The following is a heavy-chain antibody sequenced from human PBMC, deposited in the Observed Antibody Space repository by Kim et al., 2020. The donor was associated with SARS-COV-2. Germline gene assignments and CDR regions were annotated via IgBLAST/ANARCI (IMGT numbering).Heavy chain of an antibody. Sequence: GRFTIARDNSKNALYLQMNSLRAEDTAVYYCAKDGWVVTAIRSRYGMDVWGQGTTVTVSS. V-gene: IGHV3-23*01. D-gene: IGHD2-21*02. CDR3: AKDGWVVTAIRSRYGMDV. J-gene: IGHJ6*02.